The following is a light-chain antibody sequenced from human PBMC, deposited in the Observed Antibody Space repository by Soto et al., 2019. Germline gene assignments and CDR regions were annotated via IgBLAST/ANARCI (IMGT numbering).Light chain of an antibody. CDR2: GAS. CDR3: QQYGTSLIT. CDR1: SSVSSTY. V-gene: IGKV3-20*01. J-gene: IGKJ5*01. Sequence: IVLTQAAGALSLSPGARATFSCRASSSVSSTYLDWYQQKPGQAPRLLIYGASSRASGIPDRFSGSGSGTDFTLTISRLEPEDFAVYYCQQYGTSLITFGQGTRLEIK.